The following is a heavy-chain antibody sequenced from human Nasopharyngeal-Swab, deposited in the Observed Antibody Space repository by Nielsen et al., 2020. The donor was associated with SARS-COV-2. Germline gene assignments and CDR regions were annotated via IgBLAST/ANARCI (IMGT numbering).Heavy chain of an antibody. V-gene: IGHV3-66*02. CDR2: IYSGGST. J-gene: IGHJ4*02. Sequence: VRQAPGKGLEWVSVIYSGGSTYYADSVKGRFTISRDNSKNTLYLQMNSLRAEDTAVYYCARGEVYYYDSSGYLNYFDYWGQGTLVTVSS. CDR3: ARGEVYYYDSSGYLNYFDY. D-gene: IGHD3-22*01.